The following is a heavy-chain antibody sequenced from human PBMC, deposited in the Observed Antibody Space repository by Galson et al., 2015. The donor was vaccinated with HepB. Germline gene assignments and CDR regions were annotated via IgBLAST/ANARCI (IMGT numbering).Heavy chain of an antibody. J-gene: IGHJ6*02. V-gene: IGHV1-8*01. CDR2: MNPNSGNT. Sequence: SVKVSCKASGYTFTSYDINWVRQATGQGLEWMGWMNPNSGNTGYAQKFQGRVTMTRNTSISTAYMELSSLRSEDTAVYYCARASRSYSSSWSRGVVPDGMDAWGQGTTVPVSS. D-gene: IGHD6-13*01. CDR3: ARASRSYSSSWSRGVVPDGMDA. CDR1: GYTFTSYD.